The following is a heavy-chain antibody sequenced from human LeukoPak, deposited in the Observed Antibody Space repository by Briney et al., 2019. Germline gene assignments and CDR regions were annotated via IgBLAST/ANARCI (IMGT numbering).Heavy chain of an antibody. D-gene: IGHD3-3*01. J-gene: IGHJ4*02. V-gene: IGHV1-2*02. CDR1: GYTFTGYH. CDR2: FNANSGDT. Sequence: ASVEVSFTTSGYTFTGYHVHWVRQAPGQGLAWMGWFNANSGDTKYAQKFQGRVTMTRDTSIGTDYMELTSLISDDTAIYYCARDPYDGNYYFDYWGQGTLVTVAS. CDR3: ARDPYDGNYYFDY.